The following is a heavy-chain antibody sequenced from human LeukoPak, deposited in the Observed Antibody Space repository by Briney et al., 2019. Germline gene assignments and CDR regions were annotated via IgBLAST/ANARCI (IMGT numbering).Heavy chain of an antibody. J-gene: IGHJ4*02. V-gene: IGHV1-2*02. CDR2: INPNSGGT. CDR1: GFTFTAYY. CDR3: SRGPHWDPHFDF. Sequence: ASVKVSCKASGFTFTAYYLHWVRQAPGQRLEWMGWINPNSGGTNYAQKFQGRVTMTRDTSISTAYMELSGLRSDDTAVYYRSRGPHWDPHFDFWGQGTLVTVSS. D-gene: IGHD7-27*01.